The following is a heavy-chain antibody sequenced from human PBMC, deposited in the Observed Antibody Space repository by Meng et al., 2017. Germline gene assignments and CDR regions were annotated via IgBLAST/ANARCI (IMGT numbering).Heavy chain of an antibody. CDR2: ISGSGGST. J-gene: IGHJ5*02. CDR1: GFTFSSYA. Sequence: ETLSLTCAASGFTFSSYAMSWVRQAPGKGLEWVSAISGSGGSTYYADSVKGRFTISRDNSKNTLYLQMNSLRAEDTAVYYCAKVSYSGSYKLGFDPWGQGTLVTVSS. V-gene: IGHV3-23*01. D-gene: IGHD1-26*01. CDR3: AKVSYSGSYKLGFDP.